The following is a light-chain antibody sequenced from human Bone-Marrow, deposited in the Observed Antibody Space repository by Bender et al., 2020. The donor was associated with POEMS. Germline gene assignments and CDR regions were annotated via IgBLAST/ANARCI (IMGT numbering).Light chain of an antibody. CDR1: NSNIGSNS. Sequence: QSMLTQPPSASGTPGQRVTISCSGSNSNIGSNSVSWYQQLPETAPKSLIYSNNLRPSGVPDRVSGSKSGTSASLAITGLQAEDEADYYCQSYDSSLTDVVFGGGTKLTVL. CDR2: SNN. J-gene: IGLJ2*01. CDR3: QSYDSSLTDVV. V-gene: IGLV1-44*01.